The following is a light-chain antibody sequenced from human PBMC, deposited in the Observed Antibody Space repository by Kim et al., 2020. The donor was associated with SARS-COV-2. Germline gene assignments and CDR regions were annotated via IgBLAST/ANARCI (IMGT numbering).Light chain of an antibody. CDR1: SLRSYY. CDR3: NSRDNSDNHVL. Sequence: SSELTQDPVVSVALGQTVRITCQGDSLRSYYATWYQQKPRQAPLLVIYGKNNRPSGIPDRSSGSSSGSTASLTITGAQAEDEADYYCNSRDNSDNHVLFG. CDR2: GKN. J-gene: IGLJ1*01. V-gene: IGLV3-19*01.